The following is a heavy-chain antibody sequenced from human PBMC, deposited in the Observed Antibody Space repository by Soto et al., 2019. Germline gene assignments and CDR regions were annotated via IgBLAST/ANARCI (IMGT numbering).Heavy chain of an antibody. CDR1: GDTVSSNSAA. J-gene: IGHJ6*02. CDR3: ARDRLELLADYSYYGMDV. CDR2: TYYRSKWYN. D-gene: IGHD1-7*01. V-gene: IGHV6-1*01. Sequence: PSQTLSLTCAISGDTVSSNSAAWNWIRQSPSRGLEWLGRTYYRSKWYNDYAVSVRSRIIINPDTSKNQFSLQLNSVTPEDTAVYYCARDRLELLADYSYYGMDVWGQGTTVTRLL.